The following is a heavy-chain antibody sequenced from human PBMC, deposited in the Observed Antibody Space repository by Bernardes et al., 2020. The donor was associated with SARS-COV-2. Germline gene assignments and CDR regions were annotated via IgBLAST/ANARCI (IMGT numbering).Heavy chain of an antibody. V-gene: IGHV5-51*01. Sequence: GESLKISCKGSGYSFTSYWIGWVRQMPGKGLEWMGIIYPGDSDTRYSPSFQGQVTISADKSISTAYLQWSSLKASDTAMYYCARSSWELLGGDYYYYGMDVWGQGTTVTVSS. CDR3: ARSSWELLGGDYYYYGMDV. CDR1: GYSFTSYW. J-gene: IGHJ6*02. D-gene: IGHD1-26*01. CDR2: IYPGDSDT.